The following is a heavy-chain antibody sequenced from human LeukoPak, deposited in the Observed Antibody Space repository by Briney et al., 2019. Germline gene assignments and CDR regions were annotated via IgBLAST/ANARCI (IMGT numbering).Heavy chain of an antibody. Sequence: ASVKVSCKASGYTFSSDGISWVRQAPGQGLEWMGWISSYNGNTKYAEKPQGRVTMTTDTSTSTAYMELRSLRSDDTAVYYCARVQLERSGEPFDYWGQGTLVTVSS. CDR2: ISSYNGNT. CDR1: GYTFSSDG. J-gene: IGHJ4*02. V-gene: IGHV1-18*01. D-gene: IGHD1-1*01. CDR3: ARVQLERSGEPFDY.